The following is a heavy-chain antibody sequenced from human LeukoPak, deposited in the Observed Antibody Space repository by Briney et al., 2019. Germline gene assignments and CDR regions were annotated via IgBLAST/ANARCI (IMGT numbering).Heavy chain of an antibody. V-gene: IGHV3-21*01. Sequence: GGSLRLSCAASGFTFSSYSMNWVRQAPGKGLEWVSSISSSSSYIYYADSVKGRFTISRDNAKNSPYLQMNSLRAEDTAVYYCARVTVSSGGDWFDPWGQGTQVTVSS. J-gene: IGHJ5*02. D-gene: IGHD4-17*01. CDR1: GFTFSSYS. CDR2: ISSSSSYI. CDR3: ARVTVSSGGDWFDP.